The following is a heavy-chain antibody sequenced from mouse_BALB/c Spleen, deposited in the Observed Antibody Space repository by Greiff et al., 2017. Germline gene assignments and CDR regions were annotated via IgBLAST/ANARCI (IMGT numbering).Heavy chain of an antibody. V-gene: IGHV5-6-5*01. D-gene: IGHD1-1*01. CDR2: ISSGGST. Sequence: EVKVVESGGGLVKPGGSLKLSCAASGFTFSSYAMSWVRQTPEKRLEWVASISSGGSTYYPDSVKGRFTISRDNARNILYLQMSSLRSEDTAMYYCARCFYYYGSSYGDYWGRGTSVTVSS. CDR1: GFTFSSYA. CDR3: ARCFYYYGSSYGDY. J-gene: IGHJ4*01.